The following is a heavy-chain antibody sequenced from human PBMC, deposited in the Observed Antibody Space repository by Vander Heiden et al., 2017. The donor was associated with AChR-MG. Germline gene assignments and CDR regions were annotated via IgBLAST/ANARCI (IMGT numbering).Heavy chain of an antibody. V-gene: IGHV4-31*03. CDR1: GGSISSGGYY. D-gene: IGHD3-10*01. J-gene: IGHJ4*02. CDR2: IYYSGST. Sequence: QVQLQESGPGLVKPSQTLSLTCTVSGGSISSGGYYCSWIRQHPGKGLEWIGYIYYSGSTYYNPSLKSRVTISVDTSKNQFSLKLSSVTAADTAVYYCARDRVRGVTTYYFDYWGQVTLVTVSS. CDR3: ARDRVRGVTTYYFDY.